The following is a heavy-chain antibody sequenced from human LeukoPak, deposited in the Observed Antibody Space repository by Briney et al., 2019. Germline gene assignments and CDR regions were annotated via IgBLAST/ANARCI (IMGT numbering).Heavy chain of an antibody. CDR3: AREAGWPYSSSWYWEPCYGMDV. CDR1: GFTFSSYW. Sequence: GGSLRLSCAASGFTFSSYWMSWVRQAPGKRLEWVANIKQDGSEKYYVDSVKGRFTISRDNAKNSLYLQMNSLRAEDTAVYYCAREAGWPYSSSWYWEPCYGMDVWGQGTTVTVSS. CDR2: IKQDGSEK. D-gene: IGHD6-13*01. J-gene: IGHJ6*02. V-gene: IGHV3-7*01.